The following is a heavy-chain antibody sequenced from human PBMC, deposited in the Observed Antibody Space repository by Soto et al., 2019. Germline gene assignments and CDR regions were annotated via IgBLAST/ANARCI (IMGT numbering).Heavy chain of an antibody. V-gene: IGHV4-34*01. Sequence: PSETLSLTCAVYGGSFSGYYWSWIRQPPGKGLEWIGEINHSGSTNYNPSLKSRVTISVDTSKNQFSLKLSSVTAADTAVYYCARAAIVVVPAATEYFQHWGQGTLVPSPQ. D-gene: IGHD2-2*01. CDR1: GGSFSGYY. J-gene: IGHJ1*01. CDR2: INHSGST. CDR3: ARAAIVVVPAATEYFQH.